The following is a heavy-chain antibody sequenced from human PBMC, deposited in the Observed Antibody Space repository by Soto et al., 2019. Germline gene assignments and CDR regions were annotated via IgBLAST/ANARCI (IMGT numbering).Heavy chain of an antibody. CDR2: INAGNGNT. J-gene: IGHJ4*02. V-gene: IGHV1-3*01. D-gene: IGHD3-3*01. CDR1: GYAFTWFN. CDR3: ARVPYYDFWSGYSSLSGIDY. Sequence: ASVKVSCKASGYAFTWFNIHWVRQAPGQRLEWMGWINAGNGNTKYSQKLQGRVTMTTDTSTSTAYMELRSLRSDDTAVYYCARVPYYDFWSGYSSLSGIDYWGQGTLVTVS.